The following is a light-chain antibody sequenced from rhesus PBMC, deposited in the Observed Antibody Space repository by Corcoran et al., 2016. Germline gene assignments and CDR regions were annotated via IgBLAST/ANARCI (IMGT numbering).Light chain of an antibody. Sequence: QAALTQPRSVSGSPGQSVTISCTGTSSDIGGYNYVAWYQQHPGTAPKLMIYEVSKRPSGVSDRFSGSKSGDTASLTISGVQAEDEADYYCCSYAGRYTYIFGAGTRLTVL. CDR3: CSYAGRYTYI. CDR1: SSDIGGYNY. CDR2: EVS. J-gene: IGLJ1*01. V-gene: IGLV2-32*01.